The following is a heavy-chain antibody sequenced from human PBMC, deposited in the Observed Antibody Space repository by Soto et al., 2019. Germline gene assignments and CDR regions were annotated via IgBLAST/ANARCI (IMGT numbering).Heavy chain of an antibody. V-gene: IGHV1-18*04. CDR3: ARDYYAKTIRFDY. J-gene: IGHJ4*02. Sequence: GDSVEVSFKASGYPFTSYGISWVRQAPGQGLEWMGWISAYNGNTSYAQKLQGRVTMTTDTSTSTAYMELRSLRSDDTAVYHCARDYYAKTIRFDYWGQGTMVTVSS. CDR2: ISAYNGNT. CDR1: GYPFTSYG. D-gene: IGHD3-10*01.